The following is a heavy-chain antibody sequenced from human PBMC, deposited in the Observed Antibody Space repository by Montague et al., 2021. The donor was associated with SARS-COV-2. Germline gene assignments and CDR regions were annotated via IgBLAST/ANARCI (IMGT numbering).Heavy chain of an antibody. J-gene: IGHJ4*02. D-gene: IGHD1-26*01. CDR3: ASPLWHWDLGVDY. V-gene: IGHV3-74*01. CDR1: GFTFSNYW. Sequence: SLRLSCAASGFTFSNYWMHWVRQAPGKGLVWVSRIKSDGSNTNYADFVKGRFTISRDNAKNILFLQMNSLTVEDTAVYYCASPLWHWDLGVDYWGQGTLVTVSS. CDR2: IKSDGSNT.